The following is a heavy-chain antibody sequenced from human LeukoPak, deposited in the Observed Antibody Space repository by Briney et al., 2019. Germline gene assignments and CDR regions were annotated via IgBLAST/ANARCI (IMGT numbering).Heavy chain of an antibody. CDR3: ARDLCGSTRCSALGPWY. J-gene: IGHJ4*02. CDR1: GFTFSSYA. D-gene: IGHD2-2*01. Sequence: GGSLRLSCAASGFTFSSYAMSWVRQAPGKGLEWVSAISGSGGSTYYADSVKGRFTISRDNAKNSLYLQMNSLRAEDTAVYYCARDLCGSTRCSALGPWYWGQGTLVTVSS. CDR2: ISGSGGST. V-gene: IGHV3-23*01.